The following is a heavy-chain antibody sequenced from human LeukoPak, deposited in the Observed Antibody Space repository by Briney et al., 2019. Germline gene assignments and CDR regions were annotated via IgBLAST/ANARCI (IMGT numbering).Heavy chain of an antibody. CDR1: GGSISSYY. D-gene: IGHD6-13*01. CDR2: IYYSGST. Sequence: PSETLSLTCTVSGGSISSYYWSWIRQPPGKGLEWIGSIYYSGSTYYNPSLKSRVTISVDTSKNQFSLKLSSVTAADTAVYYCARQVGSSWYGYNWFDPWGQGTLVTVSS. CDR3: ARQVGSSWYGYNWFDP. J-gene: IGHJ5*02. V-gene: IGHV4-39*01.